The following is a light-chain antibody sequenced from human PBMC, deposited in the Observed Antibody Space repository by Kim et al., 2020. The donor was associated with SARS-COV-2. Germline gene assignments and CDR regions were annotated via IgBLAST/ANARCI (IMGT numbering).Light chain of an antibody. J-gene: IGKJ5*01. V-gene: IGKV3-20*01. CDR3: QQYATSQII. CDR1: QSVTNKY. Sequence: SPGERTTLSCRASQSVTNKYLTWFQQKPGQAPRRLIYGASRRATGIPDRFTGSGSGTGFTLTISRLEPEDSAVYYCQQYATSQIIFGQGTRLEIK. CDR2: GAS.